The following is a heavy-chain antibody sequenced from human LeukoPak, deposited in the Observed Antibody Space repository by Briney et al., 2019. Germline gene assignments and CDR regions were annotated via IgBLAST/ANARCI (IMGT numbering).Heavy chain of an antibody. CDR2: INPNSGGT. CDR3: ARAGRYCSGGSCYLSFDY. J-gene: IGHJ4*02. D-gene: IGHD2-15*01. Sequence: VASVKVSCKASGYTFTGYYMHWVRQAPGQGLEWMGWINPNSGGTNYAQKFQGRVTMTRDTSISTAYMELSRLRSDDTAVYYCARAGRYCSGGSCYLSFDYWGQGTLVTVSS. CDR1: GYTFTGYY. V-gene: IGHV1-2*02.